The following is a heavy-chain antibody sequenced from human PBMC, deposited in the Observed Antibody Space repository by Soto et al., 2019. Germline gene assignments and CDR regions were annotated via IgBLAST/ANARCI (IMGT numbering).Heavy chain of an antibody. J-gene: IGHJ6*02. D-gene: IGHD2-2*01. V-gene: IGHV1-18*01. Sequence: QVSCAASCSAFNRYAITCVRLDPEQRLEWMGCISGYNGNANYAQKFQGRVTMTTDTSTSTAYMELRSLRSDDTAVYYCARNRPELIVVVPAPSGMDVWGQGNKVKFSS. CDR1: CSAFNRYA. CDR2: ISGYNGNA. CDR3: ARNRPELIVVVPAPSGMDV.